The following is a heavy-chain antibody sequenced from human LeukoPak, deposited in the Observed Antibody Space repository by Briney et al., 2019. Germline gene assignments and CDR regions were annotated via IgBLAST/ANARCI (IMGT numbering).Heavy chain of an antibody. V-gene: IGHV3-53*01. CDR3: AKGPYIYGPGSFDY. CDR1: GFTVSSNY. CDR2: IYSGGST. J-gene: IGHJ4*02. D-gene: IGHD3-10*01. Sequence: QTGGSLRLSCAASGFTVSSNYMSWVRQAPGKGLEWVSVIYSGGSTYYADSVKGRFTISRDKSRNTLYLQMNSLRAEDTAVYYCAKGPYIYGPGSFDYWGQGTLVTVSS.